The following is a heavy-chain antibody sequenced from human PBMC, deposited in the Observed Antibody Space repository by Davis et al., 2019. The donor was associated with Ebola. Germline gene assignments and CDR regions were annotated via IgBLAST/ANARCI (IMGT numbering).Heavy chain of an antibody. Sequence: ASVKVSCKASGYTFTSYGITWVRQAPGQGLEWMGWINPHNGNTNYAQNVQGRVTMTTGTSTSTAYMEVGSLRSDDTAVYYCARAQLPTTSDHWGQGTLVTVSS. D-gene: IGHD1-1*01. J-gene: IGHJ4*02. V-gene: IGHV1-18*04. CDR2: INPHNGNT. CDR3: ARAQLPTTSDH. CDR1: GYTFTSYG.